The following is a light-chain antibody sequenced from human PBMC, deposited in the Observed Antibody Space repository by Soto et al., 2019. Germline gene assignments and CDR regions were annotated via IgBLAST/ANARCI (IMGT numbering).Light chain of an antibody. Sequence: SYELTQPPSMSVSPGQTAYITCSGGKLGDKYACWYQQKPGQSPVLVIYQDNKRPSGIPERFSGSNSGNTATLTISGTQAMDEADYYCQAWDSSTVVFGGGTKVTVL. J-gene: IGLJ2*01. V-gene: IGLV3-1*01. CDR1: KLGDKY. CDR3: QAWDSSTVV. CDR2: QDN.